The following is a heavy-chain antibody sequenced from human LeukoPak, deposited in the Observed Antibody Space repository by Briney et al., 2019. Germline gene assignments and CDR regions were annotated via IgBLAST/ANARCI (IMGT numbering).Heavy chain of an antibody. D-gene: IGHD6-13*01. J-gene: IGHJ5*02. Sequence: SETLSLTCTISGDSISSGGYYWSWIRQPPGKGLEWIGYIYHSGNTYYNPSLKSRVTISVDKSKNQFSLKLSSVTAADTAVYYCARAHRGGSWYLQGPSGPYNWFDPWGQGTLVTVSS. CDR2: IYHSGNT. CDR1: GDSISSGGYY. V-gene: IGHV4-30-2*01. CDR3: ARAHRGGSWYLQGPSGPYNWFDP.